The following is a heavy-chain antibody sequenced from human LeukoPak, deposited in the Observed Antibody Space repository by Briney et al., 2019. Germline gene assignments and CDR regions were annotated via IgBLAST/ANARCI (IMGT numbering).Heavy chain of an antibody. CDR2: IYSGGST. J-gene: IGHJ4*02. Sequence: GGSLRLSCAASGFTVSSNYMSWVRQAPGKGLEWVSVIYSGGSTYYADSVKGRFTISRDNSKNTLYLQMNSLRAEDTAVYYCARTSSITMMEWLFDHWGQGTLVTVSS. CDR1: GFTVSSNY. D-gene: IGHD3-22*01. V-gene: IGHV3-66*01. CDR3: ARTSSITMMEWLFDH.